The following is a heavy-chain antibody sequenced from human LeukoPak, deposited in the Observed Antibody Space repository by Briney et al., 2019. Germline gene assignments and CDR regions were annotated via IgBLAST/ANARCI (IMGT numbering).Heavy chain of an antibody. CDR1: GGSISSYY. CDR3: ARGTLARATL. J-gene: IGHJ4*02. D-gene: IGHD1-26*01. CDR2: IYYSGST. Sequence: PSETLSLTCTVSGGSISSYYWSWIRQPPGKGLEWIGYIYYSGSTNYNPSLKSRVTISVDTSKNQFSLKLTSVTAADTAVYYCARGTLARATLWGQGALVTVSS. V-gene: IGHV4-59*01.